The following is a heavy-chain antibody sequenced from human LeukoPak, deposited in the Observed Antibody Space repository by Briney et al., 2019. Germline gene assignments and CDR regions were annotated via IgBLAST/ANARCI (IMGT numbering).Heavy chain of an antibody. J-gene: IGHJ4*02. CDR1: GFSLSNARMG. CDR3: ARGYYDFWSGRRNFDY. D-gene: IGHD3-3*01. CDR2: IFSNDEK. Sequence: SGPTLVNXTETLTLTSTVSGFSLSNARMGVSWIRQPPGKALEWLAHIFSNDEKSYSTSLKSRLTISKDTSKSQVVLTMTNMDPVDTATYYCARGYYDFWSGRRNFDYWGQGTLVTVSS. V-gene: IGHV2-26*01.